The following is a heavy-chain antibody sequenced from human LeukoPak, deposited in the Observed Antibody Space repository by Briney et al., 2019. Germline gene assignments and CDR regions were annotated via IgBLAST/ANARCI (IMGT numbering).Heavy chain of an antibody. CDR2: IRYDGSDK. D-gene: IGHD3-22*01. CDR3: AKNWDDYDSSGPIDH. J-gene: IGHJ4*02. CDR1: GFTFRTYG. V-gene: IGHV3-30*02. Sequence: PGGSLRLSCAASGFTFRTYGMHWVRQAPGKGLEWVTFIRYDGSDKYYADSVKGRFTISRDNSKNTLFLQMNSLSVEDTAVYYCAKNWDDYDSSGPIDHWGQGALVTVSS.